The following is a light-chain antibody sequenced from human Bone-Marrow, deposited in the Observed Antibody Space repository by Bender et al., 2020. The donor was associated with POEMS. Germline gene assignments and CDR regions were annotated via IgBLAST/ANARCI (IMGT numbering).Light chain of an antibody. J-gene: IGLJ3*02. V-gene: IGLV2-14*03. CDR2: DVK. CDR3: SSYTSTSLLL. CDR1: GTDVGGYDY. Sequence: QSALTQPASVSGSPGQSITISCSGSGTDVGGYDYVSWYRQYPGKAPEVVIFDVKHRSSGISDRFSGSRSGNTASLTISGLQAEDEADYYCSSYTSTSLLLFGGGTKLTVL.